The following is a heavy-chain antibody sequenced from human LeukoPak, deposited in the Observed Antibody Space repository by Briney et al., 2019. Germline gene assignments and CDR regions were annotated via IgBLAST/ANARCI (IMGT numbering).Heavy chain of an antibody. D-gene: IGHD4-4*01. CDR3: AKDDNYPQDYYYYGRDV. CDR2: ISGSGGST. Sequence: GGSLRLSCAASGFTFSSYAMSWVRQAPGKGLEWVSAISGSGGSTYYADSVKGRFTISRDNSKNTLYLQMNSLRAEDTAVYYCAKDDNYPQDYYYYGRDVWGQGTTVTVSS. J-gene: IGHJ6*02. V-gene: IGHV3-23*01. CDR1: GFTFSSYA.